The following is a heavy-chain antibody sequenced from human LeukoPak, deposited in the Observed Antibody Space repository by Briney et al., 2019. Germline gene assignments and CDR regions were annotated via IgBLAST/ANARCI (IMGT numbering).Heavy chain of an antibody. CDR3: AKVFGSRREATFDN. V-gene: IGHV3-48*04. J-gene: IGHJ4*02. Sequence: GGSLRLSCAASGFTFSSYSMNWVRQAPGKGLEWVSYISSSGSTIYYADSVKGRFTISRDNAKNSLYLQMNSLRAEDTAVYYCAKVFGSRREATFDNWGQGTLVTVSS. D-gene: IGHD3-3*01. CDR2: ISSSGSTI. CDR1: GFTFSSYS.